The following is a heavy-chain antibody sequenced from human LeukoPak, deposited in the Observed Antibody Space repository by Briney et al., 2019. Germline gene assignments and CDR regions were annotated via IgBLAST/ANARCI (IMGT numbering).Heavy chain of an antibody. CDR2: IYYSGST. Sequence: PSETLSLTCTVSGGSISSYYWSWIRQPPGKGLEWIGYIYYSGSTNYNPALKSRVTISVDTSKNQFSLKLSSVPAADTAVYYCASQYSSSWYPFEYWGQGTLVTVSS. CDR1: GGSISSYY. V-gene: IGHV4-59*08. CDR3: ASQYSSSWYPFEY. J-gene: IGHJ4*02. D-gene: IGHD6-13*01.